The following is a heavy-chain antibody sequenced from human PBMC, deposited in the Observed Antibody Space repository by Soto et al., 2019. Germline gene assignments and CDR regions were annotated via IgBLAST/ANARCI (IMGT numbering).Heavy chain of an antibody. V-gene: IGHV3-21*01. CDR1: GFTFSSYS. CDR2: ISSSSSYI. CDR3: ARVVRGVIVTRGASDY. D-gene: IGHD3-10*01. Sequence: VGSLRLSCAASGFTFSSYSMNWVRQAPGKGLEWVSSISSSSSYIYYADSVKGRFTISRDNAKNSLYLQMNSLRAEDTAVYYCARVVRGVIVTRGASDYWGQGTLVTVSS. J-gene: IGHJ4*02.